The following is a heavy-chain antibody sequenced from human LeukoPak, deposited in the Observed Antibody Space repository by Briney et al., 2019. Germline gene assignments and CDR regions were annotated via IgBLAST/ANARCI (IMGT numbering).Heavy chain of an antibody. D-gene: IGHD5-18*01. CDR3: AKDIAPKMVTSAFDL. J-gene: IGHJ3*01. V-gene: IGHV3-9*03. Sequence: PGRSLRLSCAASGFTFDDYAMHWVRQAPGKGLEWVAGFSWNSGSIGYADSVRGRFTISSDNAKNSLYVQMSSLRAEDMALYYCAKDIAPKMVTSAFDLWGQGTMVTVSS. CDR1: GFTFDDYA. CDR2: FSWNSGSI.